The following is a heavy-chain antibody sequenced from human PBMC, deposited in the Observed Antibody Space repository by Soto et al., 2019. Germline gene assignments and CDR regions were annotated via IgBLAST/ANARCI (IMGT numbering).Heavy chain of an antibody. CDR2: IKQDGSEK. V-gene: IGHV3-7*05. J-gene: IGHJ4*02. CDR3: ASPGRRGSYLVCRY. CDR1: GFTFSSYW. D-gene: IGHD1-26*01. Sequence: GGSLRLSCAASGFTFSSYWMSWVRQAPGKGLEWVANIKQDGSEKYYVDSVKGRFTISRDNAKNSLYLQMNSLRAEDTAVYYCASPGRRGSYLVCRYWGQGTLVTVSS.